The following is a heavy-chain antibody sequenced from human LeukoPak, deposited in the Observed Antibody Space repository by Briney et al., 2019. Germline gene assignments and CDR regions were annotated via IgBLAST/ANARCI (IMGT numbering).Heavy chain of an antibody. V-gene: IGHV3-21*01. CDR1: GFTFSSYS. D-gene: IGHD3-22*01. CDR3: ARDSYDSSGYYSLSAFDI. Sequence: PGGSLRLSCAASGFTFSSYSMNWVRQAPGKGLEWVSSISSSSSYIYYAGSVKGRFTISRDNAKNSLYLQMNSLRAEDTAVYYCARDSYDSSGYYSLSAFDIWGQGTMVTVSS. CDR2: ISSSSSYI. J-gene: IGHJ3*02.